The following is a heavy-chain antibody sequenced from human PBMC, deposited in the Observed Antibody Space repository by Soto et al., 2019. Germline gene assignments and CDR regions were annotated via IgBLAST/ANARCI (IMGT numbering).Heavy chain of an antibody. CDR2: ISYDGSNK. V-gene: IGHV3-30-3*01. D-gene: IGHD4-17*01. CDR1: GFTFSSYA. CDR3: ARDGLNDYGDYDFDY. Sequence: QVQLVESGGGVVQPGRSLRLSCAASGFTFSSYAMHWVRQAPGKGLEWVAVISYDGSNKYYADSVKGRFTISRDNSKNTLYLQMNSLRAEDTAVYYCARDGLNDYGDYDFDYWGQGTLVTVSS. J-gene: IGHJ4*02.